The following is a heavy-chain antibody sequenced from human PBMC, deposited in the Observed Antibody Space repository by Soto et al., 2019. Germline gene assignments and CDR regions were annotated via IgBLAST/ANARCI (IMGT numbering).Heavy chain of an antibody. Sequence: LSLTCTVSGDSISSGNKYWSWIRQPPGKGLEWIGYVFSSGTTYYNPSLKGRVSISLDASENQFSLKFASVTDADSAVYYCARVPSPFDYYYAMDVWGQGTAVTVSS. CDR3: ARVPSPFDYYYAMDV. J-gene: IGHJ6*02. D-gene: IGHD3-16*01. V-gene: IGHV4-30-4*01. CDR1: GDSISSGNKY. CDR2: VFSSGTT.